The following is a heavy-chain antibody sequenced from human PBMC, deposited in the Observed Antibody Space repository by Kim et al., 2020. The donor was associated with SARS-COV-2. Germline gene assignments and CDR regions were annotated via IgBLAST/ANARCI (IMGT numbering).Heavy chain of an antibody. J-gene: IGHJ4*02. CDR3: ARGRYYYGSGSYSVFDY. V-gene: IGHV4-34*01. CDR2: INHSGST. D-gene: IGHD3-10*01. CDR1: GGSFSGYY. Sequence: SETLSLTCAVYGGSFSGYYWSWIRQPPGKGLEWIGEINHSGSTNYNPSLKSRVTISVDTSKNPFSLKLSSVTAADTAVYYCARGRYYYGSGSYSVFDYWGQGTLVTVSS.